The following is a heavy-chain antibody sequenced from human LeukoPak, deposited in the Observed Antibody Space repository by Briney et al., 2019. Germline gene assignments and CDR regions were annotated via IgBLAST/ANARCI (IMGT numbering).Heavy chain of an antibody. Sequence: SVKVSCKASGGTFSSYAISWVRQAPGQGLEWMGGIIPMFGTANYAQKFQGRVTITADKSTSTAYRELSSLRSEETAVYYCACQIEVGATHRGYYYYMDVWGKGTTVTVSS. V-gene: IGHV1-69*06. CDR3: ACQIEVGATHRGYYYYMDV. CDR1: GGTFSSYA. J-gene: IGHJ6*03. CDR2: IIPMFGTA. D-gene: IGHD1-26*01.